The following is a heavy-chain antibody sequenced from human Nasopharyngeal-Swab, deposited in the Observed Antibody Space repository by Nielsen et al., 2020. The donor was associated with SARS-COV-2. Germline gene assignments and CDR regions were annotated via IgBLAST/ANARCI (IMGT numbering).Heavy chain of an antibody. V-gene: IGHV1-46*01. Sequence: ASVKVSCKASGYTFTSYYMHWVRQAPGQGLEWMGIVNPSGGRTSYAQKFQGRVIMTRDTSTSTAHMELSSLRSEDTAVYYCARSPYYDFWSGYYSYYYYGMDVWGQGTTVTVSS. CDR3: ARSPYYDFWSGYYSYYYYGMDV. CDR2: VNPSGGRT. D-gene: IGHD3-3*01. J-gene: IGHJ6*02. CDR1: GYTFTSYY.